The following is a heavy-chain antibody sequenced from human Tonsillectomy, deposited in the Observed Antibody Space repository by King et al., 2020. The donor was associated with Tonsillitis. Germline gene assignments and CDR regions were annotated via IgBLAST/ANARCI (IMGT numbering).Heavy chain of an antibody. D-gene: IGHD3-3*01. CDR2: LNKSGST. CDR1: GGSFSGYY. J-gene: IGHJ4*02. V-gene: IGHV4-34*01. CDR3: TRGPALSAYYRY. Sequence: QVQLQQWGAGLLKPSETLSLTCAVYGGSFSGYYWSGIRQPTGKGLEWIGELNKSGSTHYNASRKSRVTISVEKSKNQFSLKMKSVTAADTAVYYCTRGPALSAYYRYWGQGTLVTVSS.